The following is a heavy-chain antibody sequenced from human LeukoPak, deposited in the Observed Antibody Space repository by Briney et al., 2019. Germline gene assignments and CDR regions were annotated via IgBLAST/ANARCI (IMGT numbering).Heavy chain of an antibody. D-gene: IGHD1-26*01. CDR2: IRSDGST. CDR1: GFTVSSTY. J-gene: IGHJ3*02. Sequence: GGSLRLSCAASGFTVSSTYMSWVRQAPGKGLEWVSVIRSDGSTNHADSVKGRFTISRDNSKNTLYLQMNNLRAEDMAMYYCAREMYSGMYNDAFDIWGQGTKVTVSS. V-gene: IGHV3-53*01. CDR3: AREMYSGMYNDAFDI.